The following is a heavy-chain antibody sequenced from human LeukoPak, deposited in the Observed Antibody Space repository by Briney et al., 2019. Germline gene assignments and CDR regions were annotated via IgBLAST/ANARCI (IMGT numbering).Heavy chain of an antibody. CDR2: IYYSGST. J-gene: IGHJ4*02. D-gene: IGHD1-26*01. CDR1: GGSISSYH. V-gene: IGHV4-59*08. Sequence: PSETLSLTCTVSGGSISSYHWSWIRQPPGKGLEWIGYIYYSGSTNYNPSLQSRVTISVDTSKNQFSLKVSSVTAADTAVYYCARGSRRLADFHYWGQGTLVTVSS. CDR3: ARGSRRLADFHY.